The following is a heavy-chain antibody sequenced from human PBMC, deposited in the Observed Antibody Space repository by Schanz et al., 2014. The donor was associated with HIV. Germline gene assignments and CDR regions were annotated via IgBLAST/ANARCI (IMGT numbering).Heavy chain of an antibody. CDR3: AKDHLPYGVDS. V-gene: IGHV3-30*18. Sequence: QVQLVESGGGVVQPGRSLRLSCAASGFTFSSYGMHWVRQAPGKGLEWVAVISYDGSNKYYADSVKGRFTISRDNSKNTLYLQMNSLRAEDTGIYYCAKDHLPYGVDSWGQGTLVTVSS. J-gene: IGHJ4*02. CDR1: GFTFSSYG. D-gene: IGHD2-21*01. CDR2: ISYDGSNK.